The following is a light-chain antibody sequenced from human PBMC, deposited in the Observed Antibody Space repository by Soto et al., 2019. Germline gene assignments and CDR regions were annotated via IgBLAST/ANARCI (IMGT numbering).Light chain of an antibody. J-gene: IGLJ2*01. CDR3: GADHGSGSNFVL. CDR1: RGYSNYK. CDR2: VGTGGIVG. Sequence: QSVLTQPPSASASLGASVTLTCTLSRGYSNYKVDWYQQRPGKGPRFVMRVGTGGIVGSKGDGIPDRFSVLGSGLNRYLTIKNIQEEDESDYHCGADHGSGSNFVLFGGGTKLTVL. V-gene: IGLV9-49*01.